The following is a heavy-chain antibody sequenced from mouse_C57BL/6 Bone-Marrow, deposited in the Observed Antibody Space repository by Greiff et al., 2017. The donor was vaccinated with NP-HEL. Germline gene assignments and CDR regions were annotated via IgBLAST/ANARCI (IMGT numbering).Heavy chain of an antibody. J-gene: IGHJ4*01. V-gene: IGHV5-17*01. CDR1: GFTFSDYG. Sequence: EVQLVESGGGLVKPGGSLKLSCAASGFTFSDYGMHWVRQAPEKGLEWVAYISSGSSTIYYADTVKGRFTISRDNAKNTLFLQMTSLRSEDTAMYYCARAYYGSSYTTGAMDYWGQGTSVTVSS. D-gene: IGHD1-1*01. CDR2: ISSGSSTI. CDR3: ARAYYGSSYTTGAMDY.